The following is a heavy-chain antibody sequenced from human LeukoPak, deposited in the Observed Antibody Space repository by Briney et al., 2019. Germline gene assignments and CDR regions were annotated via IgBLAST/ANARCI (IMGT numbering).Heavy chain of an antibody. CDR3: AREGNIGVVIMDY. D-gene: IGHD3-3*01. CDR1: GGSISSYY. V-gene: IGHV4-59*12. J-gene: IGHJ4*02. Sequence: SETLSLTCTASGGSISSYYWSWIRQPPGKGLVWIGYIYYSGSTNYNPSLKSRVTISVDTSKNQFSLKLSSVTAADTAVYYCAREGNIGVVIMDYWGQGTLVTVSS. CDR2: IYYSGST.